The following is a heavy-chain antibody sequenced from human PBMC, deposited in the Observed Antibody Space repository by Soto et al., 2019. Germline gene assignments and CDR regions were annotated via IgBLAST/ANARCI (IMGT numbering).Heavy chain of an antibody. CDR1: GDSVSSTSVA. V-gene: IGHV6-1*01. CDR2: TYYKSKWYN. CDR3: ARGKLERRPFSDY. J-gene: IGHJ4*02. D-gene: IGHD1-1*01. Sequence: SPTLSLPCAISGDSVSSTSVAWNWIRQSPSRGLEWLGRTYYKSKWYNDYAVSVKSRITINPDTSKSQFSLQLNSVTPDDAAVYYCARGKLERRPFSDYWGQGTLVTVSS.